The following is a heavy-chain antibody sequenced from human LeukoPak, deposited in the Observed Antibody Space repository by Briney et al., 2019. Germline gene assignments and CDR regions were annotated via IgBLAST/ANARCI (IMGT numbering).Heavy chain of an antibody. Sequence: PGRSLRLSCAASGFTFDDYAMHWVRQAPGKGLEWVSGISWNSGSIGYADSVKGRFTISRDNAKNSLYLHMSSLRAEDTAVYYCATPPSVTWFDPWGQGTLVTVSS. CDR2: ISWNSGSI. CDR1: GFTFDDYA. D-gene: IGHD4-23*01. V-gene: IGHV3-9*01. CDR3: ATPPSVTWFDP. J-gene: IGHJ5*02.